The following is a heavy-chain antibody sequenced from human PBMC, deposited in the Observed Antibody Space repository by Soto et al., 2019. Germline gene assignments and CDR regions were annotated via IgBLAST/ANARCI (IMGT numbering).Heavy chain of an antibody. V-gene: IGHV3-23*01. J-gene: IGHJ4*02. Sequence: EVQVLESGGGLAQPGRSLRLSCAVSGLSFRSYAMIWVRQSPGKGLEWVSSISRSGNSTYSADSVRGRFTISRDNSKNTLYLQMNSLRAEDTAVYYCAKDAKILDWLPTSYYFDFWGQGTLVTVSS. CDR2: ISRSGNST. CDR3: AKDAKILDWLPTSYYFDF. CDR1: GLSFRSYA. D-gene: IGHD3-9*01.